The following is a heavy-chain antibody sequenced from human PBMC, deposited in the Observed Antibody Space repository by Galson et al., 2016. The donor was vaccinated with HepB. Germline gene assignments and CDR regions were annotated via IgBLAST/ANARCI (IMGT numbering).Heavy chain of an antibody. Sequence: SETLSLTCTVSGGSIWSHDYYWGWMRQAPGKGLQWIGSISHRGKTYYNSSLRSRVTISIDTARNKFSLNLRSLTAADTSIYFCARVIGVYDDYQGWIEPWGPGLLVSVSS. CDR2: ISHRGKT. V-gene: IGHV4-39*01. J-gene: IGHJ5*02. CDR3: ARVIGVYDDYQGWIEP. CDR1: GGSIWSHDYY. D-gene: IGHD4-17*01.